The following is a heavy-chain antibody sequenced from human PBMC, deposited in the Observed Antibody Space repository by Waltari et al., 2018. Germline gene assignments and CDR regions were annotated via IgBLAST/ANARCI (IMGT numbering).Heavy chain of an antibody. D-gene: IGHD1-26*01. J-gene: IGHJ5*02. Sequence: QLQLQESGPRLVKPAETLSLPCTASGDSVSSGPYFWAWIRQPPGKGLEWLGSMFYSGTTYHNSSLKSRVTISVDTSKNQVSLQLKSVTAADTAVYFCARDRSGTINSFDPWGRGTLVTVSS. CDR3: ARDRSGTINSFDP. V-gene: IGHV4-39*07. CDR2: MFYSGTT. CDR1: GDSVSSGPYF.